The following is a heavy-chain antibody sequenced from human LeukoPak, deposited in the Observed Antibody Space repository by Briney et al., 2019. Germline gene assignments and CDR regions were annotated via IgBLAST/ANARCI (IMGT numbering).Heavy chain of an antibody. Sequence: PSETLSLTCTVSSGSISSSSYYWGWLRQPPGKGLEWIGSIYYSGSTYYNPSLKSRVTISVDTSKNQFSLKLTSVTAADTAVYYCARTSTTGYNYGPFDYWGQGTLVTVSS. J-gene: IGHJ4*02. CDR1: SGSISSSSYY. V-gene: IGHV4-39*07. CDR2: IYYSGST. D-gene: IGHD5-18*01. CDR3: ARTSTTGYNYGPFDY.